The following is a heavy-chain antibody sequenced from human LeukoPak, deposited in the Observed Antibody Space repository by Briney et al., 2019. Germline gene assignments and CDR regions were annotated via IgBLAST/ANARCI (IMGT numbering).Heavy chain of an antibody. CDR2: ISPGDSDT. CDR1: GYSFTRHW. V-gene: IGHV5-51*01. CDR3: ARSRNDDGDFALDY. J-gene: IGHJ4*02. Sequence: GESLKISCEGSGYSFTRHWIAWVRQMPGKGLELMGIISPGDSDTRYSPSFQGQVTISADKSIITAYLQWRSLRASDTAIYYCARSRNDDGDFALDYWGQGTLVTVSS. D-gene: IGHD4-17*01.